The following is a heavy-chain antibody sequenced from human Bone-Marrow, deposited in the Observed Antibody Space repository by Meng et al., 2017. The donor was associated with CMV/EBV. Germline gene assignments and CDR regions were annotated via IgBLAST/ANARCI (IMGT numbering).Heavy chain of an antibody. CDR2: ISSSSSYI. J-gene: IGHJ5*01. CDR1: GFTFSSYS. V-gene: IGHV3-21*01. CDR3: ARDLNVGGVYFDC. Sequence: GGSLRLSCAASGFTFSSYSMNWVRQAPGKGLEWVSSISSSSSYIYYADSVKGRFTISRDNPKNSLYLQMNSLRAEDTAVYYCARDLNVGGVYFDCWGQGTLVTVSS. D-gene: IGHD3-16*01.